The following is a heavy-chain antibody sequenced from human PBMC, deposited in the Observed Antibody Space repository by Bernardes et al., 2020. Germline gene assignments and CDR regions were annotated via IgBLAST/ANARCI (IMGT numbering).Heavy chain of an antibody. J-gene: IGHJ6*02. CDR2: IWYDGSNK. CDR1: GFTFSSYG. D-gene: IGHD3-10*01. Sequence: GGSLRLSCAASGFTFSSYGMHWVRQAPGKGLEWVAVIWYDGSNKYYADSVKGRFTISRDNSKNTLYLQMNSLRAEDTAVYYCAREGRRSLYYYYGMDVWGQGTTVTVSS. V-gene: IGHV3-33*01. CDR3: AREGRRSLYYYYGMDV.